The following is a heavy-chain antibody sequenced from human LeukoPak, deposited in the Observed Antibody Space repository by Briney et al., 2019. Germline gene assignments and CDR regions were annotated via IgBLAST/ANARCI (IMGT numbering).Heavy chain of an antibody. CDR1: GYTLTELS. CDR2: FDPEDGET. Sequence: ASVKVPCKGSGYTLTELSMHWVRQAPGKGLEWMGGFDPEDGETIYAQKFQGRVTMTEDTSTDTAYMELSSLRSEDTAVYYCATSGIAVWYYFDYWGQGTLVTVSS. V-gene: IGHV1-24*01. D-gene: IGHD6-19*01. J-gene: IGHJ4*02. CDR3: ATSGIAVWYYFDY.